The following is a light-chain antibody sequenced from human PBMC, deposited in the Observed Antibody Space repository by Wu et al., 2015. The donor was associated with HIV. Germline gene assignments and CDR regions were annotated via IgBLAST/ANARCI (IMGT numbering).Light chain of an antibody. V-gene: IGKV3-15*01. CDR1: QSVSNS. J-gene: IGKJ1*01. CDR3: QHYHNWPPWT. Sequence: EVVMTQSPATLSVSPGERATLSCRTSQSVSNSLAWYQHKPGQGPRLLIYGSFTRASGTPARFSGSGSGTEFTLTISDIQSEDLAVYYCQHYHNWPPWTFGQGTKVEMK. CDR2: GSF.